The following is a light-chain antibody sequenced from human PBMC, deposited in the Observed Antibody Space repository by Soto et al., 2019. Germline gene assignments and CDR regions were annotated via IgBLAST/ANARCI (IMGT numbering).Light chain of an antibody. CDR2: KAS. CDR1: QDISNY. Sequence: DIQMTQSPSSLSASVGDRVTITCQASQDISNYLNWYQQKPGKAPKLLIYKASSLESGVPSRFSGSGSGTEFTLTISSLQPDDFATYYCQQYNSYSTFGQGTKVEIK. J-gene: IGKJ1*01. CDR3: QQYNSYST. V-gene: IGKV1-5*03.